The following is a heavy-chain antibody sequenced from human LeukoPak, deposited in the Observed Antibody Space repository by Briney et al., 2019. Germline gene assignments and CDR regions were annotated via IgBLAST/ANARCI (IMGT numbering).Heavy chain of an antibody. D-gene: IGHD6-19*01. J-gene: IGHJ4*02. CDR3: AKVVVAGTHYFDH. CDR1: GFTFSRYG. V-gene: IGHV3-30*18. Sequence: GGSLRLSCAASGFTFSRYGMHWVRQAPGKGLEWVAVISTDGSQKFYTDSVQGRFTVSRDNAKNTLSLQMNGRRADDSAVYYCAKVVVAGTHYFDHWGQGTLVTVSP. CDR2: ISTDGSQK.